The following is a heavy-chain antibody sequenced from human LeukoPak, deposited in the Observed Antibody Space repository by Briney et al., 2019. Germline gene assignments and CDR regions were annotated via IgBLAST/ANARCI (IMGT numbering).Heavy chain of an antibody. CDR1: GYTFTGYY. J-gene: IGHJ4*02. V-gene: IGHV1-2*02. CDR2: INPNSGGT. Sequence: ASVKVSCKASGYTFTGYYMHWVRQAPGQGLEWMGWINPNSGGTNYAQKFQGRVTMTRDTSTSTVYMELSSLRSEDTAVYYCARETSDYDSSGYFPYWGQGTLVTVSS. D-gene: IGHD3-22*01. CDR3: ARETSDYDSSGYFPY.